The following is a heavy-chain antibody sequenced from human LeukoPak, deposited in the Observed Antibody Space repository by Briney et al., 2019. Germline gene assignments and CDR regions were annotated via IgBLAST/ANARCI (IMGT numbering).Heavy chain of an antibody. V-gene: IGHV1-69*13. Sequence: ASVKVSCKASGGTFSSYAISWVRQAPGQGLEWMGGIIPIFGTANYAQKFQGRVTITADESTSTAYMELSSLRSEDTAVYYCARDRGYYDSSSYYYEFDYWGQGTLVTVSS. CDR3: ARDRGYYDSSSYYYEFDY. CDR1: GGTFSSYA. J-gene: IGHJ4*02. D-gene: IGHD3-22*01. CDR2: IIPIFGTA.